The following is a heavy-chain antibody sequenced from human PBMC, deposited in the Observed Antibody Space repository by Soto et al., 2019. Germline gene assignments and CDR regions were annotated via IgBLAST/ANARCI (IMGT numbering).Heavy chain of an antibody. V-gene: IGHV1-8*01. D-gene: IGHD3-10*01. J-gene: IGHJ4*02. CDR1: GYTFSNYD. CDR2: VNPNNGDT. CDR3: AKVSRKGSAIDFDY. Sequence: QVQLVQSGAELKKPGASVKVSCKASGYTFSNYDMNWVRQATGQGPEWIGWVNPNNGDTGYAQKLQGRVTLTTDISTTTAYMELTSLRSEDTAIYSCAKVSRKGSAIDFDYWGQGTLITVSS.